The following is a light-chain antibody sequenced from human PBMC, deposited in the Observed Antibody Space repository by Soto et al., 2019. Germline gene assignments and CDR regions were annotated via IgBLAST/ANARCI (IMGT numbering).Light chain of an antibody. CDR3: QQRSNWPPYT. CDR2: DAS. V-gene: IGKV3-11*01. J-gene: IGKJ2*01. Sequence: EIVLTQSPATLSLSPGERATLSCRASQSVSSYLAWYQQKPGQAPRLLIYDASNRSPGSPARFSGSGSGTDFTLTISSLDPEDFAVYYCQQRSNWPPYTFGQGTKLEIK. CDR1: QSVSSY.